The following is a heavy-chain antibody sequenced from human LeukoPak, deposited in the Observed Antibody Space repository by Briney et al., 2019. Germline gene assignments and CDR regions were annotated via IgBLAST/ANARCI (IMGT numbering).Heavy chain of an antibody. J-gene: IGHJ4*02. CDR1: GGSISSSSYY. CDR2: IYYSGST. CDR3: ARAPPGWLTMVRGRYFDY. Sequence: SETLSLTCTVSGGSISSSSYYWGWIRQPPGKGLEWIGSIYYSGSTYYNPSLKSRVTISVDTSKNQFSLKLSSVTAADTAVYYCARAPPGWLTMVRGRYFDYWGQGTLVTVSS. D-gene: IGHD3-10*01. V-gene: IGHV4-39*07.